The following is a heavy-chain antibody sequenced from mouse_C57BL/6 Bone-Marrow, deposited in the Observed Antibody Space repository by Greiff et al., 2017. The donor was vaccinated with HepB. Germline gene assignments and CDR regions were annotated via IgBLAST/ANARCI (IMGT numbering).Heavy chain of an antibody. CDR3: ARGEITTGFAY. V-gene: IGHV3-6*01. J-gene: IGHJ3*01. CDR2: ISYDGSN. CDR1: GYSITSGYY. D-gene: IGHD1-1*01. Sequence: EVKLQESGPGLVKPSQSLSLTCSVTGYSITSGYYWNWIRQFPGNKLEWMGYISYDGSNNYNPSLKNRISITRDTSKNQFFLKLNSVTTEDTATYYCARGEITTGFAYWGQGTLVTVSA.